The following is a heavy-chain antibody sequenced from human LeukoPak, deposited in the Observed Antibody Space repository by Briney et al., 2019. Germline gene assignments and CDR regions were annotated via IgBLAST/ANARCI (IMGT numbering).Heavy chain of an antibody. CDR3: ARGGYSYALHVDY. D-gene: IGHD5-18*01. J-gene: IGHJ4*02. V-gene: IGHV1-69*05. Sequence: SVKVSCKASGGTFSSYAISWVRQAPGQGLEWMGRIIPIFGTANYAQTFQGRVTITTDESTSTAYMELSSLRSEDKAVYYCARGGYSYALHVDYWGQGTLVTVSS. CDR2: IIPIFGTA. CDR1: GGTFSSYA.